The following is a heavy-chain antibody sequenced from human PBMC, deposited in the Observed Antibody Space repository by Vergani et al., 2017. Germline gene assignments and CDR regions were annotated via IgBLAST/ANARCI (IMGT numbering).Heavy chain of an antibody. CDR2: INNDVHP. CDR1: GESFSSFY. J-gene: IGHJ4*02. CDR3: AVRTRVNLVGGVIVTKRTFDY. V-gene: IGHV4-34*02. Sequence: QVQLQQWGAGVVKPSGTLSLTCAVFGESFSSFYCSWIRQPPGKGLEWIGEINNDVHPNYNPSLESRVTVSRDTAKNQFSLNLMSVTAADTAMYYCAVRTRVNLVGGVIVTKRTFDYWSQGSLVTVSS. D-gene: IGHD3-10*01.